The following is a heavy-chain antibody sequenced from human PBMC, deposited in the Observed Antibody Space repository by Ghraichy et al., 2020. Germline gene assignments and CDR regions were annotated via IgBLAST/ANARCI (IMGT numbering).Heavy chain of an antibody. CDR3: ARSGYNGYDDNYYYYNGMDV. CDR1: GFTFSSYS. D-gene: IGHD5-12*01. V-gene: IGHV3-48*02. J-gene: IGHJ6*02. CDR2: IRSTSSTI. Sequence: GGSLRLSCAASGFTFSSYSMHWVRQAPGKGLEWVSYIRSTSSTIYYADSVKGRFTISRDNAKNSLYLQMNSLRDEDTAVYYCARSGYNGYDDNYYYYNGMDVWGQGTTVTVSS.